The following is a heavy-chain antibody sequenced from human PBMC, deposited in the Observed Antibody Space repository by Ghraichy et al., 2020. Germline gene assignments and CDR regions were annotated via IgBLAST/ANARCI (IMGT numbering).Heavy chain of an antibody. J-gene: IGHJ5*02. CDR3: GRSRLYGSSTSCSRGWFDA. CDR1: GGSFSGYY. D-gene: IGHD2-2*01. CDR2: INHSGST. Sequence: SETLSLTCAVSGGSFSGYYLSWIRQPPGKGLEWVGVINHSGSTNYHPSLKSRVTISVDTSQNQFSLQLSSVTAADTSVYYCGRSRLYGSSTSCSRGWFDAWGQGTLVTVSS. V-gene: IGHV4-34*01.